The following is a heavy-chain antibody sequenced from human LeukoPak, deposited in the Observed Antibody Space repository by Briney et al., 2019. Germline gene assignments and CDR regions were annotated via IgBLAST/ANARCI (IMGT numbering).Heavy chain of an antibody. J-gene: IGHJ4*02. V-gene: IGHV4-34*01. CDR2: INHSGST. CDR1: GGSFSGYY. CDR3: ARDGAGSSWSLDY. Sequence: PSETLSLTCAVYGGSFSGYYWSWIRQPPGKGLEWIGEINHSGSTNYNPSLKSRVTISLDTSKNQFSLKVSSVTAADTAVYYCARDGAGSSWSLDYWGQGTLVTVSS. D-gene: IGHD6-13*01.